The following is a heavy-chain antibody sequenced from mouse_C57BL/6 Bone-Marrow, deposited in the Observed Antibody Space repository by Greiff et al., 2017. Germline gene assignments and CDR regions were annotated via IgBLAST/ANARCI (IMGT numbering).Heavy chain of an antibody. D-gene: IGHD1-1*02. V-gene: IGHV1-85*01. CDR3: ARVKCVDGGWDWCFDV. CDR2: IYPRDGST. J-gene: IGHJ1*03. Sequence: VQLQQSGPELVKPGASVKLSCKASGYTFTSYDIHWVKQRPGQGLEWIGWIYPRDGSTKYNEKFKGKATLTVDTSSSTAYIELHSLTSEDSAVYFCARVKCVDGGWDWCFDVWGTGTLVTVSA. CDR1: GYTFTSYD.